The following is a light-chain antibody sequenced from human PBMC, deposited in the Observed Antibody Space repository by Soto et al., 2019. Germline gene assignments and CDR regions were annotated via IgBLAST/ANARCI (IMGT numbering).Light chain of an antibody. Sequence: IQMTHSLFTLSAYVRDRVTITCRASQSISSWLAWYQQKPGKAPKLLIYDASSLESGVPSRFSGSGSGTEFTLTISSLQPDDFATDYCQHYNSYSEAFGQGSKVDIK. CDR1: QSISSW. CDR2: DAS. CDR3: QHYNSYSEA. V-gene: IGKV1-5*01. J-gene: IGKJ1*01.